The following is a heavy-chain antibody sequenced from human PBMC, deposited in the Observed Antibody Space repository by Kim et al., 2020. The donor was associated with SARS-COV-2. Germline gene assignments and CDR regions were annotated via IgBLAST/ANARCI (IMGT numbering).Heavy chain of an antibody. J-gene: IGHJ4*02. Sequence: GGSLRLSCAASGFTFSSNAVSWACHAPGKGPEWVSVTYGGHTTYYADSVKGRFTISRDNSKYTLYLRMNSLRAEDTAVYYCVRDVDYWGQGTLVTVSA. CDR2: TYGGHTT. V-gene: IGHV3-23*03. CDR3: VRDVDY. CDR1: GFTFSSNA.